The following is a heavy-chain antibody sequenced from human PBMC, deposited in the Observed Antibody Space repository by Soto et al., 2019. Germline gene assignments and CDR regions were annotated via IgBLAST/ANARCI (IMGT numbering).Heavy chain of an antibody. D-gene: IGHD5-18*01. CDR1: GYTFTNYY. V-gene: IGHV1-46*01. Sequence: ASVKVCCKASGYTFTNYYVHWVRQAPGQGPEWMGVINPSGGSTRDAQKFQGRVTMTRDTSTSTVHMELSSLRSADTAVYYCAREATADYCGMDVWGQGTTVTVSS. J-gene: IGHJ6*02. CDR2: INPSGGST. CDR3: AREATADYCGMDV.